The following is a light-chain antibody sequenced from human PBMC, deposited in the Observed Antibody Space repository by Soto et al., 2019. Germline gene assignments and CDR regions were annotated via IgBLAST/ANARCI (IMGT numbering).Light chain of an antibody. CDR1: QSVSSSY. J-gene: IGKJ1*01. V-gene: IGKV3-20*01. CDR2: GAS. CDR3: QQYGSSPPWT. Sequence: EIVLTQSPGTLSLSPGERATLSCRASQSVSSSYLAWYQQKPCQAPRLLIYGASSRATGIPDRFSGSGSGTDFTITISRLEPEDFAVYDCQQYGSSPPWTLGQGTKVEIK.